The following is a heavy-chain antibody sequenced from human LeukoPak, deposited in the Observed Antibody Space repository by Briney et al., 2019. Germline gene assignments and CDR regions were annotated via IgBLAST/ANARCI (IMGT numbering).Heavy chain of an antibody. CDR2: IYSSGST. Sequence: PSETLSLTCTVSGGSISSSSYYWGWIRQPPGKGLEWIGSIYSSGSTYYNPPLKSRVTISVDTSKNQFSLKLSSVTAADTAVYYCARDVTRRTDAFDIWGQGTMVTVSS. J-gene: IGHJ3*02. CDR1: GGSISSSSYY. D-gene: IGHD2-2*01. V-gene: IGHV4-39*07. CDR3: ARDVTRRTDAFDI.